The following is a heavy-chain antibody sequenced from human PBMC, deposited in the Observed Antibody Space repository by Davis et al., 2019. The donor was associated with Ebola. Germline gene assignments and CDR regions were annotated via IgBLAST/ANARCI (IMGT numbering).Heavy chain of an antibody. Sequence: PSETLSLTCAVYGGSLSGYYWSWIRQPPGKGLEWIGEINHSGSTNYNPSLKSRVTISVDTSKNQFSLKLSSVTAADTAVYYCACPAIGYYDSSGYRFDYWGQGTLVTVSS. CDR1: GGSLSGYY. CDR3: ACPAIGYYDSSGYRFDY. V-gene: IGHV4-34*01. CDR2: INHSGST. J-gene: IGHJ4*02. D-gene: IGHD3-22*01.